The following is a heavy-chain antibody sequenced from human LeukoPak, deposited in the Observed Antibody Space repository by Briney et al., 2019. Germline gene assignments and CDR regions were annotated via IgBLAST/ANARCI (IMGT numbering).Heavy chain of an antibody. CDR2: MSSRDDTR. CDR3: ARGFGRFGHRFGY. Sequence: PGRSLRLSCAASGFTFDDYAMHWVRQAPGKGLEWISYMSSRDDTRYYAESVRGRFTMSRDNTKNSLSLQMNSLRAEDTAFYYCARGFGRFGHRFGYLGQGTLVTVSS. D-gene: IGHD3-10*01. CDR1: GFTFDDYA. V-gene: IGHV3-48*03. J-gene: IGHJ4*02.